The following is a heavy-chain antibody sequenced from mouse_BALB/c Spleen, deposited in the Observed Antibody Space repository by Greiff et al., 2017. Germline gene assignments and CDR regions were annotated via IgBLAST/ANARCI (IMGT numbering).Heavy chain of an antibody. CDR3: ARASTMITPFDY. J-gene: IGHJ2*01. V-gene: IGHV5-15*02. D-gene: IGHD2-4*01. Sequence: EVKLMESGGGLVQPGGSRKLSCAASGFTFSDYGMSWVRQAPGKGPEWVAFISNLAYSIYYADTVTGRFTISRENAKNTLYLEMSSLRSEDTAMYYCARASTMITPFDYWGQGTTLTVSA. CDR2: ISNLAYSI. CDR1: GFTFSDYG.